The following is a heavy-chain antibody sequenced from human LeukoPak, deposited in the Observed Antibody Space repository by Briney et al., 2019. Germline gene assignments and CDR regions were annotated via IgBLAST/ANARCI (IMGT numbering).Heavy chain of an antibody. J-gene: IGHJ4*02. CDR1: GFTFSDYY. Sequence: PGGSLRLSCAASGFTFSDYYMSWIRQAPGKGLEWVAYITSSGDDIYYADSVKGRFTISRDNAKNSLYLQMNSLRVEDTAVYYCARDTSDGNFDYWGQGTLVTVSS. CDR2: ITSSGDDI. CDR3: ARDTSDGNFDY. V-gene: IGHV3-11*04. D-gene: IGHD2-15*01.